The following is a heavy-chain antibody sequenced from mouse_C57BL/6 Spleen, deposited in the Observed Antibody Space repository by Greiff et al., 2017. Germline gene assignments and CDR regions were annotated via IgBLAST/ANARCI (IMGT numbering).Heavy chain of an antibody. CDR1: EYAFPSHD. CDR2: INCDGGST. V-gene: IGHV5-2*01. CDR3: ARQRTYGSSYGCLDV. Sequence: EVHLVESGGGLVQPGASLKLSCDSNEYAFPSHDMSWVRKTPGKSLELVAVINCDGGSTYYPDTMERRFIISRDNTKKTLYLQLSSLRSEDAALYDYARQRTYGSSYGCLDVWGKGTTVTVSS. D-gene: IGHD1-1*01. J-gene: IGHJ1*03.